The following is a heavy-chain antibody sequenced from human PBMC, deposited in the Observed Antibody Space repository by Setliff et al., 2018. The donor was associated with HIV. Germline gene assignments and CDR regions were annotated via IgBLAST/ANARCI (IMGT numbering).Heavy chain of an antibody. CDR1: GYTFTNYG. V-gene: IGHV1-18*01. D-gene: IGHD2-21*02. J-gene: IGHJ4*02. CDR3: ARFRKFQLVGTLDY. Sequence: ASVKVSCKASGYTFTNYGITWVRQAPGHGLEWMGWLASYNDDANYAQNLQGRVTMTRNTSISTAYMELSSLRSEDTAVYYCARFRKFQLVGTLDYWGQGTLVTVSS. CDR2: LASYNDDA.